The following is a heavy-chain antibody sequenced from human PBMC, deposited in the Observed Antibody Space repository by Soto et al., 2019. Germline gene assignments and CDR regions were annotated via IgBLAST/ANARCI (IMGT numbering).Heavy chain of an antibody. V-gene: IGHV3-23*01. D-gene: IGHD1-26*01. CDR1: GFTFSSYA. J-gene: IGHJ4*02. CDR2: ISGSGDST. Sequence: GGSLRLSCAASGFTFSSYAMRWVRQAPVKGLEWVSAISGSGDSTYYADSVKGRFTISRDNSKNTLYLQMNSLRAEDTAVYYWARRGSGSYYDYWGQGTLVTVSS. CDR3: ARRGSGSYYDY.